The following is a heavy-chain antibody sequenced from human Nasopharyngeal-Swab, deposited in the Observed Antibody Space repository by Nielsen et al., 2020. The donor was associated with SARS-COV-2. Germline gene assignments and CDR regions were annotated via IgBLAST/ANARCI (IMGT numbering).Heavy chain of an antibody. Sequence: SETLSLTCAVYGGSFSGYYWSWIRQPPGKGLEWIGEINHSGSTNYNPSLKSRVTISVDTSKNQFSLKLSSVTAADTAVYYYARDVLRFHYYYGMDVWGQGTTVTVSS. V-gene: IGHV4-34*01. CDR1: GGSFSGYY. J-gene: IGHJ6*02. CDR3: ARDVLRFHYYYGMDV. CDR2: INHSGST. D-gene: IGHD3-3*01.